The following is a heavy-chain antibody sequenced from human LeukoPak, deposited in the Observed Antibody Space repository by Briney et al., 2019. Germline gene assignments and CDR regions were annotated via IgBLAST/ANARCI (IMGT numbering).Heavy chain of an antibody. CDR1: GFTFSSYW. CDR2: IKQDGSEK. V-gene: IGHV3-7*01. Sequence: GGSLRLSCAASGFTFSSYWMSWVRQAPGKGLEWVANIKQDGSEKYYVDSVKGRFTISRDNAKNSLYLQMNSLRAEDTAVYYCARDHARIVGATLGGYWGQGTLVTVSS. CDR3: ARDHARIVGATLGGY. D-gene: IGHD1-26*01. J-gene: IGHJ4*02.